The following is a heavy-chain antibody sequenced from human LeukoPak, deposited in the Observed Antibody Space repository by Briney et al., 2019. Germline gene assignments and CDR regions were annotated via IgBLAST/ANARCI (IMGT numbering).Heavy chain of an antibody. V-gene: IGHV3-74*01. CDR3: ARARDSSGYYYFDY. D-gene: IGHD3-22*01. Sequence: GGSLRLSCAASGFTFSSYWMHWVRQTPGKGLVWVSRISSDGSSTSYADSVKGRFTISRDNAKNTLYLQMNSLRAEDTAVYYCARARDSSGYYYFDYWGQGTLVTVSS. CDR1: GFTFSSYW. CDR2: ISSDGSST. J-gene: IGHJ4*02.